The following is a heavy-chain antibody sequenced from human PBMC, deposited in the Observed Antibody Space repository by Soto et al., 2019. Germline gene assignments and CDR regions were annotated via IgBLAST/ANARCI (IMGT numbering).Heavy chain of an antibody. CDR2: IIPILGIA. Sequence: QVQLVQSGAEVKKPGSSVKVSCKASGGTFSSYTISWVRQAPGQGLEWMGRIIPILGIANYAPKFQGRVTITARKSTSAAYMELSSLRSEDTAVYYCARDLGAAASFASWGQGTLVTVSS. CDR3: ARDLGAAASFAS. CDR1: GGTFSSYT. V-gene: IGHV1-69*08. D-gene: IGHD6-13*01. J-gene: IGHJ4*02.